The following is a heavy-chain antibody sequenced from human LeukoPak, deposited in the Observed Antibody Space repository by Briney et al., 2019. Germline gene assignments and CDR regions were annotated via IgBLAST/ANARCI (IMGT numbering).Heavy chain of an antibody. D-gene: IGHD3-3*01. V-gene: IGHV1-8*03. J-gene: IGHJ6*03. CDR2: MNPNSGNT. CDR1: GYTFTSYG. CDR3: ARGNYDFWSGYGYYYYYYMDV. Sequence: ASVKVSCKASGYTFTSYGINWVRQATGQGLEWMGWMNPNSGNTGYAQKFQGRVTITRNTSISTAYMELSSLRSEDTAVYYCARGNYDFWSGYGYYYYYYMDVWGKGTTVTVSS.